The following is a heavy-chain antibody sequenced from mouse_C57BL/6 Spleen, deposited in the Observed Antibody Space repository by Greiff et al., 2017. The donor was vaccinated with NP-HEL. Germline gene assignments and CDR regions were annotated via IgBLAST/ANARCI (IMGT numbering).Heavy chain of an antibody. V-gene: IGHV1-26*01. CDR2: INPNNGGT. CDR3: AGTYGNYFDY. CDR1: GYTFTDYY. Sequence: VQLQQSGPELVKPGASVKISCKASGYTFTDYYMNWVKQSHGKSLEWIGDINPNNGGTSYNQKFKGKATLTVDKSSSTAYMELRSLTSEDSAVYYCAGTYGNYFDYWGQGTTLTVSS. J-gene: IGHJ2*01. D-gene: IGHD2-1*01.